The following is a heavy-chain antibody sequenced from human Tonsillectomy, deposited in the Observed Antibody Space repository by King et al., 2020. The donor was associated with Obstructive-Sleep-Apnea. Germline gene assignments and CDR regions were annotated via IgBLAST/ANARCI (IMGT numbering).Heavy chain of an antibody. CDR2: IYHSGDT. CDR1: EYSISSGYY. J-gene: IGHJ5*02. D-gene: IGHD6-13*01. Sequence: VQLQESGPGLVKPSETLSLTCIVSEYSISSGYYWGWIRQPPGKGLEWIGSIYHSGDTYYNPSFKSLVTISVDTSKNQFSLKLTSVTAADTAVYYCSRAYSSSWYIDLWGQGTLVTVSS. V-gene: IGHV4-38-2*02. CDR3: SRAYSSSWYIDL.